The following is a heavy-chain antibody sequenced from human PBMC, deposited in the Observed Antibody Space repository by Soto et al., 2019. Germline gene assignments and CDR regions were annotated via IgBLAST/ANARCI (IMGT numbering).Heavy chain of an antibody. V-gene: IGHV1-46*03. J-gene: IGHJ4*02. CDR3: ARGVGIVAVTAPYDH. CDR1: GYTFSSYY. D-gene: IGHD2-21*02. CDR2: INPSGGYT. Sequence: ASVKVSCKASGYTFSSYYMNWVRQAPGQGLEWLGIINPSGGYTTYAQRFLGRVTMTSDTSTSTVHMELGSLTSEDTAVYYCARGVGIVAVTAPYDHWGQGTLVTVSS.